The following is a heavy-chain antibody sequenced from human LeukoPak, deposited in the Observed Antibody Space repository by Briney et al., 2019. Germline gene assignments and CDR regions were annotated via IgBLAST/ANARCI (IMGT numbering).Heavy chain of an antibody. CDR2: INSDGSST. CDR3: AKDMAQGVVAPTGFDP. CDR1: GFTFSSYW. V-gene: IGHV3-74*01. Sequence: GGSLRLSCAASGFTFSSYWMHWVRQAPGKGLVWVSRINSDGSSTSYADSVKGRFPISRDNAKNTLYLQMNSLRAEDTALYYCAKDMAQGVVAPTGFDPWGQGTLVTVSS. D-gene: IGHD2-15*01. J-gene: IGHJ5*02.